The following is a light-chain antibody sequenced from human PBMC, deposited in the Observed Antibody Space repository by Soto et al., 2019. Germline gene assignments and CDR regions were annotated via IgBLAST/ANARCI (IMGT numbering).Light chain of an antibody. J-gene: IGKJ1*01. CDR2: AAS. V-gene: IGKV1-8*01. CDR1: QGISSY. Sequence: AIRMTQSPSSLSASTGDRVTITCRASQGISSYLAWYQQKPGKAPKLLIYAASNLQSGVPSRFSGSGSGTDFTLTIRCLQSEDFATYYCQQYYSYPRTFGQGTKVEIK. CDR3: QQYYSYPRT.